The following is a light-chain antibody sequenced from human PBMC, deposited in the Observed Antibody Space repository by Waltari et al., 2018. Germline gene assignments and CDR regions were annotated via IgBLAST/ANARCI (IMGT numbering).Light chain of an antibody. CDR1: SLRSLY. Sequence: SSELTQDPAVSVDMGQTVRIKCQGDSLRSLYASWYQQRPGQAPLLVIYDKNNRPSRVPDRFSGSSSHNTGSLTITGAQAEDEASYYCHSRDASGVAGSFGGGTKLTVL. CDR2: DKN. CDR3: HSRDASGVAGS. J-gene: IGLJ2*01. V-gene: IGLV3-19*01.